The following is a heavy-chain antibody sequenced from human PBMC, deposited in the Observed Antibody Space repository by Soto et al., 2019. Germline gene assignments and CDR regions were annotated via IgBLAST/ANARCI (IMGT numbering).Heavy chain of an antibody. CDR2: IYYSGST. D-gene: IGHD2-15*01. V-gene: IGHV4-59*01. J-gene: IGHJ5*02. Sequence: SETLSLTCTVSGGSISSYYWSWIRQPPGKGLEWIGYIYYSGSTNYNPSLKSRVTISVDTSKNQFSLKLSSVTAADTDVYYCARVHGPYYCSGGSCYSYNWFDPWGQGTLLTVYS. CDR3: ARVHGPYYCSGGSCYSYNWFDP. CDR1: GGSISSYY.